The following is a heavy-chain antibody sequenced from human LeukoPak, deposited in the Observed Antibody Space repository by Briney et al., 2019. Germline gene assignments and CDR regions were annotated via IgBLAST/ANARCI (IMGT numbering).Heavy chain of an antibody. CDR3: ARRKRSTLDY. V-gene: IGHV1-69*04. Sequence: VASATVSCKASGGTFSSYAISWVRQAPGQGLEWMGGVIPILGIANYAQKFQGRVTITADKSTSTAYMELSSLRSEDTAVYYCARRKRSTLDYWGQGTLVTVSS. J-gene: IGHJ4*02. CDR2: VIPILGIA. CDR1: GGTFSSYA. D-gene: IGHD5-24*01.